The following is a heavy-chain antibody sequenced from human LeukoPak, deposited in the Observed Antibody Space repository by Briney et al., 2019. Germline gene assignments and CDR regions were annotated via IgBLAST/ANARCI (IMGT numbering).Heavy chain of an antibody. CDR3: AKDGYRSSWYDAFDI. V-gene: IGHV3-43*02. D-gene: IGHD6-13*01. CDR1: GFTFDDYA. CDR2: ISGDGGST. Sequence: GGSLRLSCAASGFTFDDYAMHWVRQAPGKGLEWVSLISGDGGSTYYADSVKGRFTISRDNSKNSLYLQMNSLRTEDTALYYCAKDGYRSSWYDAFDIWGQGTMVTVSS. J-gene: IGHJ3*02.